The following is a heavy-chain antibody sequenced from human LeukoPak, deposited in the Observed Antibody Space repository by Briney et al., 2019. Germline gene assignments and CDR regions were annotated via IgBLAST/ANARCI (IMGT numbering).Heavy chain of an antibody. V-gene: IGHV3-64*04. J-gene: IGHJ4*02. CDR2: ITTSGGTT. D-gene: IGHD2-15*01. CDR3: ARDRILEVVTATHFDY. Sequence: PGGSLRLSCAASGFTFRRYAMSWVRQAPGKGLEYVSAITTSGGTTYYADSVEGRFTIFRDNAKSSLYLQMSSLSPEDTAVYYCARDRILEVVTATHFDYWGQGTLVTVSS. CDR1: GFTFRRYA.